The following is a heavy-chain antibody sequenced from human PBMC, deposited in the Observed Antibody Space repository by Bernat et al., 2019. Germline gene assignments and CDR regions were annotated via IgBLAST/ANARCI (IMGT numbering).Heavy chain of an antibody. CDR1: GFTFNIYA. J-gene: IGHJ4*02. Sequence: EVQLLESGGGLVQPGGSLRLSCAASGFTFNIYAMSWVRQAPGRGLEWVSAINGSGGGTVYTDSVKGRFTISRDTSKNTLYQQMSSLRAEDSAVYYCAKERGYSYGSLNGYFDYWGQGTLVTVSS. D-gene: IGHD5-18*01. CDR2: INGSGGGT. V-gene: IGHV3-23*01. CDR3: AKERGYSYGSLNGYFDY.